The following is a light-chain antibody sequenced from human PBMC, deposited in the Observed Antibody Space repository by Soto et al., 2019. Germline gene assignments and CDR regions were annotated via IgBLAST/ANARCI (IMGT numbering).Light chain of an antibody. CDR2: EVN. V-gene: IGLV2-14*01. CDR3: SSYSISTAYL. Sequence: QSALTQPASVSRSPGQSITISCTGTSSDVCGYDYVSWYQLHPGKAPKLMVFEVNNRPSGVSYRFSGSKSGNTASLTISGLQAEDEADYFCSSYSISTAYLFGTGTKVTVL. J-gene: IGLJ1*01. CDR1: SSDVCGYDY.